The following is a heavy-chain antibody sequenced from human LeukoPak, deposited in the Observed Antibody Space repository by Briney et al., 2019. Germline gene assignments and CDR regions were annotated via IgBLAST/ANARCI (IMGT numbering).Heavy chain of an antibody. Sequence: GGSLRLSCAASRFTFSNYWMSWVRQAPGKGLEWVSYISSSSSTIYYADSVKGRFTISRDNAKNSLYLQMNSLRAEDTAVYYCARESRAAAGDYWGQGTLVTVSS. D-gene: IGHD6-13*01. V-gene: IGHV3-48*04. J-gene: IGHJ4*02. CDR1: RFTFSNYW. CDR3: ARESRAAAGDY. CDR2: ISSSSSTI.